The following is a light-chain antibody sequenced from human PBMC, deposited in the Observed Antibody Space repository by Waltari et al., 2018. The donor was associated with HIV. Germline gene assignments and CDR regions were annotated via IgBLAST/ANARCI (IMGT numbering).Light chain of an antibody. CDR1: QRSSNY. CDR3: QQSHSTPR. V-gene: IGKV1-39*01. Sequence: DSQITQSLSSLSAFVGDRAPIPCRASQRSSNYLNWYQHKSGQEPNLLLYGASNLQCGVPSRFSGSGSGTDFNLTISNLQPEDLATYYCQQSHSTPRFGQGTKVEIK. J-gene: IGKJ1*01. CDR2: GAS.